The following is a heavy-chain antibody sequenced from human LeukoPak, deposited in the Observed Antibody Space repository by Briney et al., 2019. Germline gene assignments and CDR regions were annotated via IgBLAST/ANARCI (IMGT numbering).Heavy chain of an antibody. V-gene: IGHV3-33*01. J-gene: IGHJ4*02. D-gene: IGHD3-22*01. Sequence: PGRSLRLSCAASGFTFSSYGMHWVRQAPGKGPEWVAVIWYDGSNKYYADSVKGRFTISRDNSKNTLYLQMNSLRAEDTAVYYCARDRAYYYDSSGYAPTFDYWGQGTLVTVSS. CDR2: IWYDGSNK. CDR1: GFTFSSYG. CDR3: ARDRAYYYDSSGYAPTFDY.